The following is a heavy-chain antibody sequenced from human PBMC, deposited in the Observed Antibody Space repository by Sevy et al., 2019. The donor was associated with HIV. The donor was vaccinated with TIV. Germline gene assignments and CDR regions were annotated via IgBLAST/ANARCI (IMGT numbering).Heavy chain of an antibody. J-gene: IGHJ6*02. CDR2: LSGSGQST. Sequence: GGSLRLSCAASGFTFSSFAMSWVRQAPGRGLEWVSTLSGSGQSTYHANSVKGRITISRDNSKRMLYLEMKILRDEDTAVYYCAKHQRYYYYGMDVWGQGTTVTVSS. CDR1: GFTFSSFA. D-gene: IGHD6-25*01. V-gene: IGHV3-23*01. CDR3: AKHQRYYYYGMDV.